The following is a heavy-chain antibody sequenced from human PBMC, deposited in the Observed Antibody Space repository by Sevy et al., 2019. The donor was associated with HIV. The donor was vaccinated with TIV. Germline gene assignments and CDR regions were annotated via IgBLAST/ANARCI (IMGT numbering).Heavy chain of an antibody. D-gene: IGHD3-10*01. Sequence: GGSLRLSCTASGFTFGDYAMNWLRQAPGKGLEWVGFIRSNTFVATTEYAAYVKGRFTISRDDSKSIAYLQMNSLKTEDTAVYFCARVRGTISPYYYFGMDVWGQGTTVTVSS. J-gene: IGHJ6*02. V-gene: IGHV3-49*03. CDR1: GFTFGDYA. CDR3: ARVRGTISPYYYFGMDV. CDR2: IRSNTFVATT.